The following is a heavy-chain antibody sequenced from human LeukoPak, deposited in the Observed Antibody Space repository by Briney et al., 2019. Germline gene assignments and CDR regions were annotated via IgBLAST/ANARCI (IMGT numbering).Heavy chain of an antibody. D-gene: IGHD2-21*02. Sequence: SETLSLTCTVSGGSISSYYWSWIRQPPGKGLGWIGYIYYSGKTNYNPSLKSRVSMSVDTSKNQVSLKLYSVTAADTAVYYCARHTPYGDSSFDCWGQGTLVTVSP. CDR1: GGSISSYY. CDR2: IYYSGKT. CDR3: ARHTPYGDSSFDC. J-gene: IGHJ4*02. V-gene: IGHV4-59*08.